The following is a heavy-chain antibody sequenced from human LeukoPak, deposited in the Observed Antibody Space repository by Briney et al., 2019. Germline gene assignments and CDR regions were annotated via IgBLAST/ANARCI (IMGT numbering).Heavy chain of an antibody. V-gene: IGHV4-34*01. CDR1: GGSFSGYS. Sequence: SETLSLTCAVYGGSFSGYSWKWIRETPGVGLEWVGEINNSVSPNYTPSPKSRVTISLDTSTKHFSLKLTSETAADTAAYYCARGPIRGWFDPWGQGTLVTVSS. CDR2: INNSVSP. J-gene: IGHJ5*02. D-gene: IGHD3-3*02. CDR3: ARGPIRGWFDP.